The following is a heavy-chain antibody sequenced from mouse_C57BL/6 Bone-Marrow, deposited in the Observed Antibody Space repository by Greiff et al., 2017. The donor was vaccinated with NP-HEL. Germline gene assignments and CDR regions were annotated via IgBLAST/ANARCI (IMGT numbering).Heavy chain of an antibody. J-gene: IGHJ2*01. V-gene: IGHV1-69*01. CDR3: ARQGYSNYFDY. CDR2: IDPSDSYT. Sequence: QVQLQQPGAELVMPGASVKLSCKASGYTFTSYWMHWVKQRPGQGLEWIGEIDPSDSYTNYNQKFKGKSTLTVDKSSSTAYMQLSSLTSEDSAVYYCARQGYSNYFDYGGQGTTLTVSS. CDR1: GYTFTSYW. D-gene: IGHD2-5*01.